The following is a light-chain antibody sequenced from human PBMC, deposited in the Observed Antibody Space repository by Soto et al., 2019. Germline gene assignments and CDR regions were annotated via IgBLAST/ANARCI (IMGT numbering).Light chain of an antibody. Sequence: IVLPQSPGTLSLSPGQRATLSCRTIRRLIASDIAWYQQKPGQAPGFLIYGVSTRVAGIPDRFSGSGSGTDFTLTISRLEPEDFAVYHCQQYGSSPLITFGQGTRLEIK. CDR1: RRLIASD. V-gene: IGKV3-20*01. CDR3: QQYGSSPLIT. J-gene: IGKJ5*01. CDR2: GVS.